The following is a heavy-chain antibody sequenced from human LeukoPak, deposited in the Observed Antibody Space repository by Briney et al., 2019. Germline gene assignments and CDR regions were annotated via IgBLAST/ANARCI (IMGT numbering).Heavy chain of an antibody. V-gene: IGHV3-7*01. CDR3: AREVPGVMVAFDL. CDR1: GFSFSPYW. Sequence: GGSLRLSCVGSGFSFSPYWMSWVRQAPGKGLEWLANIEKHGSVDYYVDSVKGRFTISRDNAKNSLSLQLDSLRVEDTAVYYCAREVPGVMVAFDLWGQGTMVTVSP. CDR2: IEKHGSVD. J-gene: IGHJ3*01. D-gene: IGHD2-2*01.